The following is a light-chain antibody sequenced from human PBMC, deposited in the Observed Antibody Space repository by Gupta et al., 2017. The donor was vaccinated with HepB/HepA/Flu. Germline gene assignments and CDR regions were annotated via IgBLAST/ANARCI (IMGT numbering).Light chain of an antibody. CDR2: DVT. V-gene: IGKV3-11*01. J-gene: IGKJ5*01. CDR1: QSISTS. Sequence: EIVLTQSPATLSLSPGERATLSCSVSQSISTSFFWYHQQPGQAPRLLIYDVTYRATGSPARCSGSGSGTDFTLTISRLEAEDVSVYYFQQRHSRLPFTFGQGTRVEIK. CDR3: QQRHSRLPFT.